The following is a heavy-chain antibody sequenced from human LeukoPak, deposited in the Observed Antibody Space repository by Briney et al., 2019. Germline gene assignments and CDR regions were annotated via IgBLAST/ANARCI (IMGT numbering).Heavy chain of an antibody. CDR1: GFTFSNAW. CDR2: ITSKTDGGTT. V-gene: IGHV3-15*01. J-gene: IGHJ4*02. Sequence: PGRSLRLSCAASGFTFSNAWMSWVRQAPGKGLEWVGRITSKTDGGTTDYAAPVKGRFTISRDDSKNTLYLQMNSLKTEGTAVYYCTRQSDYWGQGTLVAVSS. CDR3: TRQSDY.